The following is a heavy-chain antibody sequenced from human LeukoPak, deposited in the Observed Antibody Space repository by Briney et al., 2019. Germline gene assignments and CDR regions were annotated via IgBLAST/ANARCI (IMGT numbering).Heavy chain of an antibody. Sequence: SETPSLTCTVSGGSISSYYWSWIRQPPGKGLEWIGYIYYSGSTYYNPSLKSRVTISVDTSKNQFSLKLSSVTAADTAVYYCARGDSGWPNDYWGQGTLVTVSS. CDR3: ARGDSGWPNDY. V-gene: IGHV4-59*01. CDR2: IYYSGST. D-gene: IGHD6-19*01. J-gene: IGHJ4*02. CDR1: GGSISSYY.